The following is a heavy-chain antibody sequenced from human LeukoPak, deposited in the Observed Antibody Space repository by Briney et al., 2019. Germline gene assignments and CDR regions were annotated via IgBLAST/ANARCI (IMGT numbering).Heavy chain of an antibody. J-gene: IGHJ4*02. CDR3: AKERSAASYDC. V-gene: IGHV3-7*01. Sequence: PGGSLRLSCAASEFTFSTYWMSWVRQAPGKGLEWVADIKQDGSEKYYADSVKGRFTISRDNSKNTLYLQMNSLRAEDTAVYYCAKERSAASYDCWGQGTLVTVSS. CDR1: EFTFSTYW. CDR2: IKQDGSEK. D-gene: IGHD6-13*01.